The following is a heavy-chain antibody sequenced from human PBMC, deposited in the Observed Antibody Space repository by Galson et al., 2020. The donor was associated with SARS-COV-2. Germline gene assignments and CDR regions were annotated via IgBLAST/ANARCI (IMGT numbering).Heavy chain of an antibody. J-gene: IGHJ4*02. CDR1: GFTFSSST. CDR3: VSRGPPEY. D-gene: IGHD3-10*01. Sequence: GGSLRLSCAASGFTFSSSTMNWVLQAPGKRLEWVSTISETGDNTYYPVSVKGRFTISRDNSKNALYLQMNSLTAEYTAVYYCVSRGPPEYWGQGTLATVSS. V-gene: IGHV3-23*01. CDR2: ISETGDNT.